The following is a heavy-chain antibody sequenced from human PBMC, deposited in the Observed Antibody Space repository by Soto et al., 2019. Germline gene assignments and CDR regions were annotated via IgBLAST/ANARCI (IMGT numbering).Heavy chain of an antibody. CDR3: AKGRGSSGSLTPRVVF. J-gene: IGHJ4*02. CDR2: ISGGGDTT. CDR1: GFTFNNYA. D-gene: IGHD3-10*01. V-gene: IGHV3-23*01. Sequence: EVQLLESGGGLVQPGGSLRLSCAASGFTFNNYAMTWVRQAPGKGLEWVSAISGGGDTTSYADSVKGRFTVSRDGSKNTLYLQMSSLRAEDTALYYCAKGRGSSGSLTPRVVFCVQGTLVTVSS.